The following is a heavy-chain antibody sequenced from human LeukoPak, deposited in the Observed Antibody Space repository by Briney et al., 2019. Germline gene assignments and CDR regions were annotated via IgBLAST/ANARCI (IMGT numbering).Heavy chain of an antibody. CDR1: GGSISSGSYY. J-gene: IGHJ4*02. D-gene: IGHD2-2*01. V-gene: IGHV4-61*02. CDR2: IYTSGST. Sequence: SETLSLTCTVSGGSISSGSYYWSWIRQPAGKGLEWIGRIYTSGSTNYNPSLKSRVIISVDTSKNQFSLKLSSVTAADTAVYYCARTPRFCSSTSCREDYWGQGTLVTVSS. CDR3: ARTPRFCSSTSCREDY.